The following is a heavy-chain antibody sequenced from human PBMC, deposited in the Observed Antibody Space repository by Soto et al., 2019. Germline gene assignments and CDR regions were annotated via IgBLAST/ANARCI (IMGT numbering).Heavy chain of an antibody. CDR1: GGSISSSSYY. V-gene: IGHV4-39*01. CDR3: ASAWIQLWLPDY. J-gene: IGHJ4*02. Sequence: PSETLSLTCTVSGGSISSSSYYWGWIRQPPGKGLEWIGSIYYSGSTHYNPSLKSRVTISVDTSKNQFSLKLSSVTAADTAVYYCASAWIQLWLPDYWGQGTLVTVSS. D-gene: IGHD5-18*01. CDR2: IYYSGST.